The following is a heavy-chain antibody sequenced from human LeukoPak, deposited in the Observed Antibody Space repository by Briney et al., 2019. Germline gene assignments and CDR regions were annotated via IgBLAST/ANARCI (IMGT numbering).Heavy chain of an antibody. V-gene: IGHV4-39*01. CDR1: GGSIISSSYY. CDR3: ARVASSGVWKNDY. J-gene: IGHJ4*02. D-gene: IGHD3-10*01. Sequence: PSETLSHTCTVSGGSIISSSYYWGWIRQPPGEGREWIGSIYCSGSTYYTPSVKSRVTISVDTSKNPLSLKLSSVTAADTAVYYCARVASSGVWKNDYWGQGTLVTVSS. CDR2: IYCSGST.